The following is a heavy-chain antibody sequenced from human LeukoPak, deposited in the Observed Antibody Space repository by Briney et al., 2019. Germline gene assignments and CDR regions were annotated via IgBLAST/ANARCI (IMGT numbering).Heavy chain of an antibody. Sequence: PGGSLRLSCVASGITFSDYYMNWIRQAPGKGLEWVSYISGSGSTKYYADSVKGRFTISRDNAKNSLYLQMNSLRAGDTAVYYCARGGYCSNVVCYTSRSLDYWGQGTLVTVSS. CDR2: ISGSGSTK. CDR3: ARGGYCSNVVCYTSRSLDY. V-gene: IGHV3-11*01. D-gene: IGHD2-8*01. CDR1: GITFSDYY. J-gene: IGHJ4*02.